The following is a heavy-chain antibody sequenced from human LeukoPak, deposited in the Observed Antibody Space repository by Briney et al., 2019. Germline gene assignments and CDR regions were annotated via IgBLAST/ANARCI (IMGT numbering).Heavy chain of an antibody. J-gene: IGHJ4*02. D-gene: IGHD4-17*01. V-gene: IGHV3-23*01. CDR1: GFTFSSYG. Sequence: PGGSLRLSCAASGFTFSSYGMSWVRQAPGKGLEWVSAISGSGGSTYYADSVKGRFTISRDNSKNTLYLQMNSLRAEDTAVYYCARERDDYGFLFDYWGQGTLVTVSS. CDR3: ARERDDYGFLFDY. CDR2: ISGSGGST.